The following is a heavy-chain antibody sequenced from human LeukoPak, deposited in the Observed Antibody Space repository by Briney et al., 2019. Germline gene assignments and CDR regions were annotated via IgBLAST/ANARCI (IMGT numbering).Heavy chain of an antibody. CDR3: ARAATGSSYGYYY. Sequence: GGSLRLSCAASGFTFSNNAMHWVRQAPGKGLQWVAFIREDESNKYYADSVKGRFTISRDNAKNSLYLQMNSLRAEDTAVYYCARAATGSSYGYYYWGQGTLVTVSS. CDR1: GFTFSNNA. CDR2: IREDESNK. V-gene: IGHV3-30*02. D-gene: IGHD5-18*01. J-gene: IGHJ4*02.